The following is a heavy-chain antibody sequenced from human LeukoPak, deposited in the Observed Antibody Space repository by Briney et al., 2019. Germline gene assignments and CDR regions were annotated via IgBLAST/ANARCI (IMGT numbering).Heavy chain of an antibody. CDR3: TRMAGRGKYSSGWYFDY. V-gene: IGHV3-48*03. CDR2: ISSSGSTI. CDR1: AFTFSSYE. Sequence: PGGSLRLSCAASAFTFSSYEMNWVRQAPGKGLEWVSYISSSGSTIYYADSVKGRFTISRDNAKNSLYLQMNSLRAEDTAVYYCTRMAGRGKYSSGWYFDYWGQGTLVTVSS. D-gene: IGHD6-19*01. J-gene: IGHJ4*02.